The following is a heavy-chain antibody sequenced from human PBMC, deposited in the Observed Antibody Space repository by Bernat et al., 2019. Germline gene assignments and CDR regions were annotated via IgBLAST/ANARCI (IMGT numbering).Heavy chain of an antibody. Sequence: QVQVVQSGAEVKKPGASVKVSCKASGYIFTGYYMHWVRQAPGQGLEWMGWINPNSGGIKYAQKFQGRVTMTRDTSISTAYMELSRLRSDDTAVYYCARERLPYDSSGIGDAFDIWGQGTMVTVSS. CDR3: ARERLPYDSSGIGDAFDI. D-gene: IGHD3-22*01. CDR2: INPNSGGI. J-gene: IGHJ3*02. V-gene: IGHV1-2*02. CDR1: GYIFTGYY.